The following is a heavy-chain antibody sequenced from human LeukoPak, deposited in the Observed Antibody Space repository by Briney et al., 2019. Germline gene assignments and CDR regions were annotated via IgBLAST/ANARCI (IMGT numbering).Heavy chain of an antibody. CDR1: GFTFSSYG. J-gene: IGHJ6*02. D-gene: IGHD6-6*01. Sequence: GGSLRLSCAASGFTFSSYGMHWVRQAPGKGLEWVAVISYDGSNKYYADSVKGRFTISRDNSKNTLHLQMNSLRAEDTAVYYCAKENIAARPDYYYYYGMDVWGQGTTVTVSS. CDR2: ISYDGSNK. V-gene: IGHV3-30*18. CDR3: AKENIAARPDYYYYYGMDV.